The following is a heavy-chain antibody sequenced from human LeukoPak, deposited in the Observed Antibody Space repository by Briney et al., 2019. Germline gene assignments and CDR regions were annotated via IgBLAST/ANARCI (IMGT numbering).Heavy chain of an antibody. CDR3: AKDYSKTSYYGSGTYYRPNWFDP. Sequence: PGGSLRLSCAASGFTFSSYSMNWVRQAPGKGLEWVSSISSTSNYIYYADSVKGRFTISRDNSKNTLYLQMNSLRAEDTAVYYCAKDYSKTSYYGSGTYYRPNWFDPWGQGTLVTVSS. J-gene: IGHJ5*02. V-gene: IGHV3-21*01. CDR2: ISSTSNYI. CDR1: GFTFSSYS. D-gene: IGHD3-10*01.